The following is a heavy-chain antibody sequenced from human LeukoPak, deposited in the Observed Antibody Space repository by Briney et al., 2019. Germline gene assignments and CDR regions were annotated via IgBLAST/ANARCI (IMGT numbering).Heavy chain of an antibody. Sequence: GGSLRLSCAASRSNFNSYTMNWVRQAPGKGLEWVSSISSSGIYIYYADSVKGRFAISRDNTKNSLYLQMNSLRAEDTAVYYCATRRDDFWSGPFDPWGQGTLVTVSS. CDR3: ATRRDDFWSGPFDP. CDR2: ISSSGIYI. CDR1: RSNFNSYT. D-gene: IGHD3-3*01. J-gene: IGHJ5*02. V-gene: IGHV3-21*01.